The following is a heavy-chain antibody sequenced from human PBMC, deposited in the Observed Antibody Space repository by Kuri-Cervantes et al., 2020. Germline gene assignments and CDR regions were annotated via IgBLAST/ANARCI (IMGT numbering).Heavy chain of an antibody. CDR2: INWNGGST. CDR3: ALALRDGYNYGFDY. J-gene: IGHJ4*02. Sequence: GESLKISCAASGFNFDDCGMSWVRQAPGKGLEWVSGINWNGGSTGYADSVKGRFSISRDNAKSSLYLQMNSLRVEDTAVYYCALALRDGYNYGFDYWGQGTLVTVSS. V-gene: IGHV3-20*04. D-gene: IGHD5-24*01. CDR1: GFNFDDCG.